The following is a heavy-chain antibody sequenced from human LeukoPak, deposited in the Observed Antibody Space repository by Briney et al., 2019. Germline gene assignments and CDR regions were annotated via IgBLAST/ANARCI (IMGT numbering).Heavy chain of an antibody. J-gene: IGHJ4*02. V-gene: IGHV4-39*01. CDR1: GGSISSSSYY. CDR3: ARLGSITIFGVVANFDY. CDR2: IYYSGST. Sequence: PSETLSLTCTVSGGSISSSSYYWGWIRQPPGKGLEWIGSIYYSGSTYYNPSLKSRVTISVDTSKNQFSLKLSSVTAADTAVYYCARLGSITIFGVVANFDYRGQGTLVTVSS. D-gene: IGHD3-3*01.